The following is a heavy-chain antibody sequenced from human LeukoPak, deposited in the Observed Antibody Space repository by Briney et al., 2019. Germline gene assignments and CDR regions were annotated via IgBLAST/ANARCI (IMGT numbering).Heavy chain of an antibody. J-gene: IGHJ4*02. D-gene: IGHD3-22*01. Sequence: ASVKVSCKASGCTFTSYVISWVRQAPGQGLEWMGWISDYNGNTNYAQKLQGRVTMTTDTSTSTAYMELRSLRSDDTAVYYCARAELYYYDSSGYSLSGNFDYWGQGTLVTVSS. CDR3: ARAELYYYDSSGYSLSGNFDY. V-gene: IGHV1-18*01. CDR1: GCTFTSYV. CDR2: ISDYNGNT.